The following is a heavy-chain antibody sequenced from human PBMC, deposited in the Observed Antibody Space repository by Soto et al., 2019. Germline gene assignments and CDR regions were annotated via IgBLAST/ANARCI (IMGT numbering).Heavy chain of an antibody. CDR2: ITGIDPSA. D-gene: IGHD3-16*01. V-gene: IGHV3-23*01. CDR1: GFTLSTYA. CDR3: AKGLLGMLYYGMDV. J-gene: IGHJ6*02. Sequence: GASLRLSCAASGFTLSTYAMSWVRETPGKGLEWVSGITGIDPSAFYADFVEGRFTISRENSKNTLYLPMNSLSREATAVYYCAKGLLGMLYYGMDVWGQGATVTVSS.